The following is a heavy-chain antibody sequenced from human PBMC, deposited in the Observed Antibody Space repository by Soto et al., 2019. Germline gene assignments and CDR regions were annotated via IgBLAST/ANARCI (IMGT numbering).Heavy chain of an antibody. CDR1: GVTFSSYA. J-gene: IGHJ5*02. D-gene: IGHD2-2*01. Sequence: WGSLGLSCAASGVTFSSYAMSWVRQAPGNGLEWVSAISCSGGSTYYADSVKGRFTISRDNSKNTLYLQMNSLRAEDTAVYYCAKDRGFVVVPAAYNWFDPWGQGTLVTVSS. CDR3: AKDRGFVVVPAAYNWFDP. CDR2: ISCSGGST. V-gene: IGHV3-23*01.